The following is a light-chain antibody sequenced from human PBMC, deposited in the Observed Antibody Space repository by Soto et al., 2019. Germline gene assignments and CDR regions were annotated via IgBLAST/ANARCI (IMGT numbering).Light chain of an antibody. J-gene: IGKJ1*01. Sequence: EIVMTQSPATLSVSPGERATLSCRASQSLGGSLAWYQQKPGQAPRLLIYGASTRVTGIPARFSGSGSGTEFTLTISSLQSEDFAVYYCQQYKNGWTFGQGTKVEIK. CDR1: QSLGGS. V-gene: IGKV3-15*01. CDR3: QQYKNGWT. CDR2: GAS.